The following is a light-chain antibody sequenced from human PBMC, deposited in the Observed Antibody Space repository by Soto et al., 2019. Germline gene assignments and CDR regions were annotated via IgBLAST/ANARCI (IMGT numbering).Light chain of an antibody. CDR1: QSVSSSY. J-gene: IGKJ1*01. CDR2: GAS. V-gene: IGKV3-20*01. Sequence: EIAVTQSPGTLSLSPGERATLSCRASQSVSSSYLAWYQQKPGQAPRLLIYGASSRATGIPDRFSGSGSGTDFTLTISRLEPEDFAVYYCQQYGSSPTFGQGTKVEIK. CDR3: QQYGSSPT.